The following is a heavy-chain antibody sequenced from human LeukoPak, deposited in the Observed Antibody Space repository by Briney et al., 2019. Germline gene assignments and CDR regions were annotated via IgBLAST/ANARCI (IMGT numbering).Heavy chain of an antibody. CDR1: GYTFTSYG. Sequence: ASVKVSCKASGYTFTSYGISWVRQAPGQGLEWMGWISAYNGNTNYAQKLQGRVTMTTDTSTSTAYMELSSLRSEDTAVYYCAADSSSWSGMDVWGQGTTVTVSS. CDR2: ISAYNGNT. J-gene: IGHJ6*02. V-gene: IGHV1-18*01. D-gene: IGHD6-13*01. CDR3: AADSSSWSGMDV.